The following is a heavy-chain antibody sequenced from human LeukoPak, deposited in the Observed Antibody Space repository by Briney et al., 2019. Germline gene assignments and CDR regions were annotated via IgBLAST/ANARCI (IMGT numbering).Heavy chain of an antibody. J-gene: IGHJ4*02. Sequence: ASVKVSCKASGYTFTGYYMHWVRQAPGQGLEWMGWINPNSGGTNYAQKFQGRVTMTRDMSISTACMELSRLRSDDTAVYYCARDHSGSYSVDYWGQGTLVTVSS. V-gene: IGHV1-2*02. CDR1: GYTFTGYY. D-gene: IGHD1-26*01. CDR3: ARDHSGSYSVDY. CDR2: INPNSGGT.